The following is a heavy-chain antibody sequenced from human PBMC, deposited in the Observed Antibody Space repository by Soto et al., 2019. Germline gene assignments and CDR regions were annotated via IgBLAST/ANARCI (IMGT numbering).Heavy chain of an antibody. CDR2: IYYSGST. J-gene: IGHJ4*02. CDR1: GGSISSSSYY. CDR3: ARLTGSWVLLYFDY. Sequence: SETLSLTCTVSGGSISSSSYYWGWIRQPPGKGLEWIGSIYYSGSTYYNPSLKSRVTISVDTSKNQFSLKLSSVTAADTAVYYCARLTGSWVLLYFDYWGQGTLVTVSS. D-gene: IGHD6-13*01. V-gene: IGHV4-39*01.